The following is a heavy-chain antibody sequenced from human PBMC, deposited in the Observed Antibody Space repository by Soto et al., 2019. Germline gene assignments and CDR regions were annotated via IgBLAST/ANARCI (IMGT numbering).Heavy chain of an antibody. J-gene: IGHJ4*02. V-gene: IGHV4-34*01. CDR2: INHSGST. D-gene: IGHD6-13*01. CDR1: GGSISSGGYS. CDR3: ARGVAAAGTKRVFDY. Sequence: PSETLSLTCAVSGGSISSGGYSWSWIRQPPGKGLEWIGEINHSGSTNYNPSLKSRVTISVDTSKNQFSLKLSSVTAADTAVYYCARGVAAAGTKRVFDYWGQGTLVTFSS.